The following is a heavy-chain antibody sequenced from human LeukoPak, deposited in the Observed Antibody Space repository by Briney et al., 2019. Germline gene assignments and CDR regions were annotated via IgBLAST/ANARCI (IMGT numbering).Heavy chain of an antibody. CDR1: GGSISSYY. J-gene: IGHJ5*02. V-gene: IGHV4-59*01. CDR2: TSYSGST. Sequence: SETLSLTCTVSGGSISSYYWSWIRQPPGKGLEWIGYTSYSGSTNFNPSLKSRVTISVDTSKNQLSLKLSSVTAADTAVYYCAREGTAGTNLNWFDPWGQGTLVTVSS. D-gene: IGHD1-1*01. CDR3: AREGTAGTNLNWFDP.